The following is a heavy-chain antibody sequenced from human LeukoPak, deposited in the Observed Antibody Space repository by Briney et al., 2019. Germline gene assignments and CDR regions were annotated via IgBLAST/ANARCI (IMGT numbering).Heavy chain of an antibody. Sequence: ASVKVSCKASGYTFTSYDINWVRQATGQGLEWMGWMNPNSGNTGYAQKFQGRVTITRNTSISTAYMELSSLRSEDTAVYYCAREPPYRFGESYDAFDIWGQGTMVTVSS. CDR3: AREPPYRFGESYDAFDI. V-gene: IGHV1-8*03. CDR1: GYTFTSYD. D-gene: IGHD3-10*01. CDR2: MNPNSGNT. J-gene: IGHJ3*02.